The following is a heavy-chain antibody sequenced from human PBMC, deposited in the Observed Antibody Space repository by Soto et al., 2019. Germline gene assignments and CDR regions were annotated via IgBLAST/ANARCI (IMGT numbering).Heavy chain of an antibody. Sequence: SETLSLTCTVSGGSIISGGYYWSWIRQHPGKGLEWIGYIYYSGSTYYNPSLKSQVTISVDTSKNKISMKLSSVTAADTAVYYCARDVRRRAAAGNYYYYGMDVWGQGTTVTVS. J-gene: IGHJ6*02. V-gene: IGHV4-31*01. CDR1: GGSIISGGYY. CDR2: IYYSGST. D-gene: IGHD6-13*01. CDR3: ARDVRRRAAAGNYYYYGMDV.